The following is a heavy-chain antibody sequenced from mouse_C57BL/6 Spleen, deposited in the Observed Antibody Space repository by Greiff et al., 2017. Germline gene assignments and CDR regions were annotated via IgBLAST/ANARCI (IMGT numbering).Heavy chain of an antibody. D-gene: IGHD3-2*02. J-gene: IGHJ4*01. Sequence: VKLMESGPELVKPGASVKLSCKASGYTFTSYDINWVKQRPGQGLEWIGWIYPRDGSTKYNEKFKGKATLTVDTSSSTAYMELHSLTSEDSAVYFCARVDSSGPHYYAMDYWGQGTSVTVSS. V-gene: IGHV1-85*01. CDR1: GYTFTSYD. CDR3: ARVDSSGPHYYAMDY. CDR2: IYPRDGST.